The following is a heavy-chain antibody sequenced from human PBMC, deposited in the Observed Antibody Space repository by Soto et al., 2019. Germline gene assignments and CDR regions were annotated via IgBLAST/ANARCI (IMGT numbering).Heavy chain of an antibody. J-gene: IGHJ6*02. CDR1: EFTFSTYT. CDR3: EKSAPRRLAPPPPRGSMDV. V-gene: IGHV3-21*01. Sequence: GVSLRLSCAASEFTFSTYTMNWVRQAPGKGLEWVSSITSGSIYIYYADSVKGRFTISRDDATNSLYLQMNSLRAEDTAMYYCEKSAPRRLAPPPPRGSMDVWGQGISVTVS. CDR2: ITSGSIYI. D-gene: IGHD4-17*01.